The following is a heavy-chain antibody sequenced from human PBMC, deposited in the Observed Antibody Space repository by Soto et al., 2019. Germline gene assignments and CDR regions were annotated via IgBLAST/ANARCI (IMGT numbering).Heavy chain of an antibody. D-gene: IGHD3-10*01. J-gene: IGHJ4*02. CDR1: GFSLSTSGMC. CDR3: ARIRFGVAADYYFDY. V-gene: IGHV2-70*01. CDR2: SDWDDDK. Sequence: SGPTLVNPTQTLTLTCTFSGFSLSTSGMCVSWIRQPPGKALEWLALSDWDDDKYYSTSLKTRLTISKDTSKNQVVLTMTNMDPVDTATYYCARIRFGVAADYYFDYWGQGTLVTVSS.